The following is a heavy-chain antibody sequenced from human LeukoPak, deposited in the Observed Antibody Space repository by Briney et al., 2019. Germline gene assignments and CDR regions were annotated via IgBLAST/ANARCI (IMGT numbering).Heavy chain of an antibody. CDR1: GDSVSSKSAA. CDR2: TYYRSKWYN. J-gene: IGHJ5*02. D-gene: IGHD2-2*01. Sequence: SQTLSLTCAISGDSVSSKSAAWNWIRQSPSRGLEWLGRTYYRSKWYNDYAVSVKSRITINPDTSKNQFSLKLSSVTAADTAVYYCARRLICSSTSCHWFDPWGQGTLVTVSS. V-gene: IGHV6-1*01. CDR3: ARRLICSSTSCHWFDP.